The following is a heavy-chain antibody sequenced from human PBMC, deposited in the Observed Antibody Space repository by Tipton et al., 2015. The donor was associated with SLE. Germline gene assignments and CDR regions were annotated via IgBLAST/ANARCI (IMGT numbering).Heavy chain of an antibody. CDR3: ARLEQGGIREWFRD. D-gene: IGHD3-3*01. Sequence: LRLSCTVSGGSISSYYWSWIRQPPGKGLEWIGYIYYSGSTNYNPSLKSRVTISVDTSKNQFSLKLSSVTAADTAVYYCARLEQGGIREWFRDWGQGTLVTVSS. CDR2: IYYSGST. V-gene: IGHV4-59*08. J-gene: IGHJ4*02. CDR1: GGSISSYY.